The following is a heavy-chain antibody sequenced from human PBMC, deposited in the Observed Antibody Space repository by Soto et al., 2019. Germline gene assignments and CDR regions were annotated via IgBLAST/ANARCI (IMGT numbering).Heavy chain of an antibody. V-gene: IGHV4-59*02. J-gene: IGHJ5*02. CDR2: IYYSGST. Sequence: SETLSLTCTVSGGSVSSYYWSWIRQPPGKGLEWIGYIYYSGSTNYNPSLKSRVTISVDTSKNQFSLKLSSVTAADTAVYYCARDIMGTNWFDPWGQGTLVTVSS. CDR3: ARDIMGTNWFDP. D-gene: IGHD3-16*01. CDR1: GGSVSSYY.